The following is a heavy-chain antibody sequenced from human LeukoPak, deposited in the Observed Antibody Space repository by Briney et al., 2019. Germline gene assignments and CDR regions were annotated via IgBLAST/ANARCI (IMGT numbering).Heavy chain of an antibody. CDR3: ARDTEGLRMGSGNWNYYYMDV. V-gene: IGHV1-24*01. Sequence: ASVKVSCKVSGYTLTELSMHWVRQAPGKGLEWMGGFDPEDGETIYAQKFQGRVTMTEDTSTDTAYMELRSLRSDDTAVYYCARDTEGLRMGSGNWNYYYMDVWGKGTTVTVSS. CDR2: FDPEDGET. CDR1: GYTLTELS. D-gene: IGHD1-1*01. J-gene: IGHJ6*03.